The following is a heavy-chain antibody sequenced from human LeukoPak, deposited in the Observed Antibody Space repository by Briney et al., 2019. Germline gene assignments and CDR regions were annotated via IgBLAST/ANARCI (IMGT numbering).Heavy chain of an antibody. CDR2: INHSGST. V-gene: IGHV4-34*01. CDR3: ARGRRGIVVVPAAIVWFDP. D-gene: IGHD2-2*01. J-gene: IGHJ5*02. Sequence: SETLSLTCAVYGGSFSGYYWSWIRQPPGKGLEWIGEINHSGSTNYNPSLKSRVTISVDTSKNQFSLKLSSVTAADTAVYYCARGRRGIVVVPAAIVWFDPWGQGTLVTVSS. CDR1: GGSFSGYY.